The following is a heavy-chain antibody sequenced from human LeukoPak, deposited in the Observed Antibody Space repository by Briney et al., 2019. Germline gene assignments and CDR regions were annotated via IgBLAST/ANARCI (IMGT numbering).Heavy chain of an antibody. Sequence: GSSVKVSFKASGGTFNNHAISWVRQAPGQGLEWMGVIIPISGTANYAQKFQGRVTITADESTSTVYMELSSLTSEDTAVYYCARWAGESSSWYPALFDFWGQGNLVTVSS. V-gene: IGHV1-69*13. D-gene: IGHD6-13*01. J-gene: IGHJ4*02. CDR1: GGTFNNHA. CDR3: ARWAGESSSWYPALFDF. CDR2: IIPISGTA.